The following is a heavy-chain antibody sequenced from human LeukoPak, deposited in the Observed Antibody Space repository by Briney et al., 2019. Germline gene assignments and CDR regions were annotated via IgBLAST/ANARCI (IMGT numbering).Heavy chain of an antibody. CDR1: GFTFSSYA. V-gene: IGHV3-23*01. CDR3: AKDLRIAVAGIVPKSGY. Sequence: GGSLRLSCAASGFTFSSYAMSWVRQAPGKGLGCVSAISGSGGSTYYADSVEGRFTISRDNSKNTLYLQMNSLRAEDTAVYYCAKDLRIAVAGIVPKSGYWGQGTLVTVSS. CDR2: ISGSGGST. D-gene: IGHD6-19*01. J-gene: IGHJ4*02.